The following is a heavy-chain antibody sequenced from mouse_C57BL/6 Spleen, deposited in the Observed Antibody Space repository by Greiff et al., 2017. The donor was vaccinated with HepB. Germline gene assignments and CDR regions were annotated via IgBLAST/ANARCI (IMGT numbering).Heavy chain of an antibody. V-gene: IGHV5-16*01. CDR2: INYDGSST. CDR1: GFTFSDYY. CDR3: ARGGYSNNGGFAY. Sequence: EVMLVESEGGLVQPGSSMKLSCTASGFTFSDYYMAWVRQVPEKGLEWVANINYDGSSTYYLDSLKSRFIISRDNAKNILYLQMSSLKSEDTATYYCARGGYSNNGGFAYWGQGTLVTVSA. J-gene: IGHJ3*01. D-gene: IGHD2-5*01.